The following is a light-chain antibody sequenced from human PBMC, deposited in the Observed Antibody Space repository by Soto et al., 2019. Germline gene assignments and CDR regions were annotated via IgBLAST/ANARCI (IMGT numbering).Light chain of an antibody. CDR3: HQYVSSPV. J-gene: IGKJ2*01. CDR2: GAS. V-gene: IGKV3-20*01. CDR1: QSVSRSY. Sequence: EIVLTQSPGTLSLSPGERATLSCRASQSVSRSYLAWYQQKPGQAPMLLIYGASSRATGIPDRFSGSGSGTDFTLTISRREPEDFAVYYCHQYVSSPVFGQGTTLEIK.